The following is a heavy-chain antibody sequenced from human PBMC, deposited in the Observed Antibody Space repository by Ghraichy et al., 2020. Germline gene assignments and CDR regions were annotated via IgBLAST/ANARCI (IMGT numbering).Heavy chain of an antibody. V-gene: IGHV3-30*18. D-gene: IGHD4-17*01. CDR2: ISYDGSNK. CDR1: GFTFSSYG. CDR3: AKLPLSSGSAGGTTAFDY. Sequence: GGSLRLSCAASGFTFSSYGMHWVRQAPGKGLEWVAVISYDGSNKYYADSVKGRFTISRDNSKNTLYLQMNSLRAEDTAVYYCAKLPLSSGSAGGTTAFDYWGQGTLVTVSS. J-gene: IGHJ4*02.